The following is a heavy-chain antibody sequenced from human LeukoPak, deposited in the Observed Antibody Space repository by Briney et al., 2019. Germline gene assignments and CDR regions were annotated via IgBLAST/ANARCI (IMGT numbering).Heavy chain of an antibody. D-gene: IGHD6-13*01. CDR2: MSGGGGGT. J-gene: IGHJ4*02. CDR3: ARVGNTWYYFDF. V-gene: IGHV3-23*01. CDR1: GFTFSSYA. Sequence: GGSLRLSCAASGFTFSSYAMSWVRQAPGKGLEWVAGMSGGGGGTYYADSVRGRFTISRDNSKNTVYLQMDTLRAEDTAVYYCARVGNTWYYFDFWGQGTLVTVSS.